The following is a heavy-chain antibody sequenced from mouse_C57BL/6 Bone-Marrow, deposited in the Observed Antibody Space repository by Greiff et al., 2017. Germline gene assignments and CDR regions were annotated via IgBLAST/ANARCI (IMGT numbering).Heavy chain of an antibody. Sequence: EVQLVESGGGLVQPGGSLSLSCAASGFTFTDYYMSWVRQPPGKALEWLGFIRNKANGYTTEYSASVKGRFTISRDNSQSILYLQMNALRAEDSATYYCARYRGWLLPLDYWGQGTTLTVSS. D-gene: IGHD2-3*01. CDR2: IRNKANGYTT. CDR3: ARYRGWLLPLDY. CDR1: GFTFTDYY. J-gene: IGHJ2*01. V-gene: IGHV7-3*01.